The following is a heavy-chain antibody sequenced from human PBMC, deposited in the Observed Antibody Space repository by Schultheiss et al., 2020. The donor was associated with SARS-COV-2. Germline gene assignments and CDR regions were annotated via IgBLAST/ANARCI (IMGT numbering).Heavy chain of an antibody. J-gene: IGHJ6*02. CDR3: ARDRDYGDYEPRDYYYYGMDV. CDR1: GFTFSSYG. CDR2: ISRTSSSI. D-gene: IGHD4-17*01. Sequence: GGSLRLSCAASGFTFSSYGMNWVRQAPGKGLEWVSSISRTSSSIYYADSVKGRFTISRDNAKNSLYLQMNTLRAEDTAVYYCARDRDYGDYEPRDYYYYGMDVWGQGTTVTVSS. V-gene: IGHV3-21*01.